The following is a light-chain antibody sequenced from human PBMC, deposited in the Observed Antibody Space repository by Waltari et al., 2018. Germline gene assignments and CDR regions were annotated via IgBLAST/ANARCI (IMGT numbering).Light chain of an antibody. J-gene: IGKJ1*01. CDR3: QQRSSWPWT. V-gene: IGKV3-11*01. CDR2: DAS. CDR1: QSVSSY. Sequence: EIVLTQSPATLSLSPGERATLSCRASQSVSSYLAWYQQKPGQAPRLLIYDASKRATGIPARFSGSGSGTALTLTISSLEPEDFAVYYCQQRSSWPWTFGQGTKVEIK.